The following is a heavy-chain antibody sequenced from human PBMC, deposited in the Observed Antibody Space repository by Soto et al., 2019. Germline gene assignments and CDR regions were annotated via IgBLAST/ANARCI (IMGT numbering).Heavy chain of an antibody. V-gene: IGHV1-3*01. CDR1: GYTFTSYA. Sequence: ASVRVSCKASGYTFTSYAMHWVRQAPGQRLEWMGWINAGNGNTKYSQKFQGRVTTTRDTSASTAYMELSSLRSEDTAVYYCARSIVVVTALDYWGQGTLVTVS. D-gene: IGHD2-21*02. CDR2: INAGNGNT. J-gene: IGHJ4*02. CDR3: ARSIVVVTALDY.